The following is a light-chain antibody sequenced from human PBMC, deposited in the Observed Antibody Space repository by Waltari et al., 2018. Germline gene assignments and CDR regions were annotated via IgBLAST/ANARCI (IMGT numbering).Light chain of an antibody. V-gene: IGLV2-23*02. J-gene: IGLJ3*02. CDR3: CSFTDTSIWV. CDR1: NSDIGKYDL. CDR2: EVT. Sequence: QSALTQPASVSGSPGQSITISCTGTNSDIGKYDLVSWYQQHPGKAPKLLIYEVTQRPSGVPNPFAGSQSGNPASLTVSGLQPEDEAKYYCCSFTDTSIWVFGGGTKLTVL.